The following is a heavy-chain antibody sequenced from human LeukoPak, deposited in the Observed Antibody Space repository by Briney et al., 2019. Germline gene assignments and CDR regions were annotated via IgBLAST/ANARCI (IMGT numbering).Heavy chain of an antibody. J-gene: IGHJ4*02. CDR1: GFTFSSYA. CDR3: ARGTWDY. V-gene: IGHV3-23*01. Sequence: GGSLRLSCAASGFTFSSYAMRWVRQAPGEGLEWVSAISAGGGTSYYADSVEGWPTFSRDTSKYLLYLQMNLLRADETAYYFCARGTWDYWGQGSLVTASS. CDR2: ISAGGGTS.